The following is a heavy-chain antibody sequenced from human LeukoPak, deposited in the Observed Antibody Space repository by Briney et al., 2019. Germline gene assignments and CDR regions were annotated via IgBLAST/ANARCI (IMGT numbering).Heavy chain of an antibody. Sequence: GGSLRLSCAASGFTFSSYSLNWVRQAPGKGLEWVSSISTSSSTIYYADSVKGRFTISRDNAKNTLYLQMTSLRAEDTAIYYCAKDRRSLVGPTNFDYWGQGTPVTVSS. CDR1: GFTFSSYS. V-gene: IGHV3-48*01. J-gene: IGHJ4*02. CDR2: ISTSSSTI. D-gene: IGHD1-26*01. CDR3: AKDRRSLVGPTNFDY.